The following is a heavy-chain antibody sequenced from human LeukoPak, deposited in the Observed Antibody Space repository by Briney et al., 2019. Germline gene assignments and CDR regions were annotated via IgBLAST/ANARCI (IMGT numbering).Heavy chain of an antibody. CDR1: GGSISSYY. V-gene: IGHV4-39*01. CDR2: IYHSGST. Sequence: SEILSLTCTVSGGSISSYYWGWIRQPPGKGLEWIGSIYHSGSTYYNPSLKSRVTISVDTSKNQFSLKLSSVTAADTAVYYCARNRGFSPFDAFDIWGQGTMVTVSS. D-gene: IGHD3-10*01. J-gene: IGHJ3*02. CDR3: ARNRGFSPFDAFDI.